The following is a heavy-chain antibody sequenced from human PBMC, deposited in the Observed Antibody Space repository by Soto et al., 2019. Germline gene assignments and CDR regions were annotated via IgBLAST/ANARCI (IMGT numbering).Heavy chain of an antibody. Sequence: SETLSLTCTVSGGSISSSSYYWGWIRQPPGKGLEWIGSIYYSGSTYYNPSLKSRVTISVGTSKNQFSLKLSSVTAADTAVYYCARLVRGVFDYWGQGTLVTVSS. D-gene: IGHD3-10*01. J-gene: IGHJ4*02. CDR1: GGSISSSSYY. CDR2: IYYSGST. CDR3: ARLVRGVFDY. V-gene: IGHV4-39*01.